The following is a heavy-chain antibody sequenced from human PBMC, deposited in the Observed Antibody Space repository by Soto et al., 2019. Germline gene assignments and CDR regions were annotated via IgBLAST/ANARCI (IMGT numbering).Heavy chain of an antibody. D-gene: IGHD1-20*01. J-gene: IGHJ3*02. Sequence: GESLKISCKGSGYSFTSYWIGWVRQMPGKGLEWMGIIYPGDSDTRYSPYFQGQVTISADKCISTAYLQWSSLKASDTAMYYCARPPIIQPYAFDIWGQGTMVTVSS. CDR3: ARPPIIQPYAFDI. V-gene: IGHV5-51*01. CDR1: GYSFTSYW. CDR2: IYPGDSDT.